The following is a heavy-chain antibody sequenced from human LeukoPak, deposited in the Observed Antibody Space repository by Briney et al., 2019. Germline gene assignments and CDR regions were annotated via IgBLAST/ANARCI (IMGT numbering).Heavy chain of an antibody. CDR2: ISAYNGNT. V-gene: IGHV1-18*01. D-gene: IGHD6-19*01. CDR1: GYTFTSYG. CDR3: ARGTPYSSGWYGYYYYGMDV. Sequence: ASVKVSCKASGYTFTSYGISWVRQAPGQGLEWMGWISAYNGNTNYAQKLQGRVTMTTDTSTSTAYMELRSLRSDDTAVYYCARGTPYSSGWYGYYYYGMDVWGQGTTVTVSS. J-gene: IGHJ6*02.